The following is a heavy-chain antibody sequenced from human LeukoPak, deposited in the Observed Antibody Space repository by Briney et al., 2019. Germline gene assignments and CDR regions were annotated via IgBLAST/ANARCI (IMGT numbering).Heavy chain of an antibody. D-gene: IGHD6-6*01. CDR1: GYTFTSYD. CDR3: ARGESYSSSSGYYFDY. J-gene: IGHJ4*02. V-gene: IGHV1-8*01. CDR2: MNPNSGNT. Sequence: ASVKVSCKASGYTFTSYDINWVRQATGQGLEWMGWMNPNSGNTGYAQKFQGRVTITTDESTSTAYMELSSLRSEDTAVYYCARGESYSSSSGYYFDYWGQGTLVTVSS.